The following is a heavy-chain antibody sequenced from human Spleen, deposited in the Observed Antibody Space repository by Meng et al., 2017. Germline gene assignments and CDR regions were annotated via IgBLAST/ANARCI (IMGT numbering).Heavy chain of an antibody. D-gene: IGHD3-10*01. V-gene: IGHV3-23*04. CDR3: TKRRGSTVGYFDN. J-gene: IGHJ4*02. Sequence: VQLVESGGGLVKPGGSLRLSCAASGFTFSSYAMTWVRQAPGKGLEWVSSISGSGGSTDYADSVKGRFTISRDNSKNTLYLQMNSLRDEDTAVYYCTKRRGSTVGYFDNWGQGTLVTVSS. CDR2: ISGSGGST. CDR1: GFTFSSYA.